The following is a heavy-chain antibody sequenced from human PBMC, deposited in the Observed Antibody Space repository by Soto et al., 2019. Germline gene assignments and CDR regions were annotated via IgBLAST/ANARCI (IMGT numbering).Heavy chain of an antibody. CDR1: RYSFTSYW. CDR2: IYPGDSDT. D-gene: IGHD2-21*02. CDR3: ASPPSFSSSYDCLDT. V-gene: IGHV5-51*01. Sequence: GASLKISCKGSRYSFTSYWIAWVRQMPGKGLEWIGIIYPGDSDTRYSPSFQGQVTISADKSITTAYLQWSSLKASDTAMYYCASPPSFSSSYDCLDTWGQGTLVAVSS. J-gene: IGHJ5*02.